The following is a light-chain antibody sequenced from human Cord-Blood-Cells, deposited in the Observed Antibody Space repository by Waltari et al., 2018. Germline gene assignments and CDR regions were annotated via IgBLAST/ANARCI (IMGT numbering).Light chain of an antibody. CDR1: QSISSY. Sequence: DIQMTQSPSSLSESVGDRVTITCRASQSISSYLNWYQQKPGKAPKLLIYAASSLQSGVPSRFSCSGSGTDFTLTIRSLQPEDFATYYCQQSYSTPFTFGPGTKVDIK. V-gene: IGKV1-39*01. CDR3: QQSYSTPFT. J-gene: IGKJ3*01. CDR2: AAS.